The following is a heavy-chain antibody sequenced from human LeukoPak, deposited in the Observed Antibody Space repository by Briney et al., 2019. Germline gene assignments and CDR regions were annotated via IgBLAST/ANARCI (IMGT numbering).Heavy chain of an antibody. CDR2: ISAYNGNT. CDR3: ARDPLGGFGELSNDY. J-gene: IGHJ4*02. Sequence: GASVTVSCKASGYTFTSYGISWVRQAPGQGLEWMGWISAYNGNTNYAQKPQGRVTITTDTSTSTAYRELRSLRSDDPAVYYCARDPLGGFGELSNDYWGQGTLVTVSS. CDR1: GYTFTSYG. V-gene: IGHV1-18*01. D-gene: IGHD3-10*01.